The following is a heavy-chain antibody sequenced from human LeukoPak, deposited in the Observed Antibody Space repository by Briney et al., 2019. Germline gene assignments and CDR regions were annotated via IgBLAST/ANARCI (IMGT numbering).Heavy chain of an antibody. CDR2: ISSNGGET. Sequence: GGSLRLSCAASGFSFSSYVMHWVRQAPGKGLEYVSAISSNGGETYYADSVKGRFTISRDNSKNALYLQMDSLRVEDMAVYYCARGRSPRGYYYGMDVWGQGTTVTVS. D-gene: IGHD1-26*01. J-gene: IGHJ6*02. V-gene: IGHV3-64*02. CDR1: GFSFSSYV. CDR3: ARGRSPRGYYYGMDV.